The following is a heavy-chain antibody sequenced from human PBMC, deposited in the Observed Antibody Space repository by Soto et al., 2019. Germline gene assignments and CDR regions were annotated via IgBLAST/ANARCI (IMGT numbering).Heavy chain of an antibody. V-gene: IGHV3-15*01. Sequence: PGGSLRLSCAASGFTFSNAWMSWVRQAPGKGLEWVGRIKSKTDGGTTDYAAPVKGRFTISRDDSKNTLYLQMNSLKTEDTAVYYCTTEGTYYYDSSGYYPPGYWGQGTLVTVS. J-gene: IGHJ4*02. CDR2: IKSKTDGGTT. CDR3: TTEGTYYYDSSGYYPPGY. D-gene: IGHD3-22*01. CDR1: GFTFSNAW.